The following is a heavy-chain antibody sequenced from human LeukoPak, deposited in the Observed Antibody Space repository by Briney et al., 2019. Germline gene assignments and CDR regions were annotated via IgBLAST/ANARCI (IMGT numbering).Heavy chain of an antibody. CDR2: INPSGGST. Sequence: GASVKVSRKASGYTFTSYGISWVRQAPGQGLEWMGIINPSGGSTSYAQKFQGRVTMTRDMSTSTVYMELSSLRSEDTAVYYCARDQINLTFYWFDPWGQETLVTVSS. J-gene: IGHJ5*02. V-gene: IGHV1-46*01. CDR3: ARDQINLTFYWFDP. D-gene: IGHD3-16*01. CDR1: GYTFTSYG.